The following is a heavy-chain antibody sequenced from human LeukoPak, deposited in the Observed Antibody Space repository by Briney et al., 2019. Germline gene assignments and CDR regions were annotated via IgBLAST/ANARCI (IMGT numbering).Heavy chain of an antibody. CDR2: ISSSSSYI. V-gene: IGHV3-21*01. J-gene: IGHJ4*02. D-gene: IGHD3-10*01. CDR1: GFTFSSYA. Sequence: PGGSLRLSCAASGFTFSSYALSWVRQAPGKGLEWVSSISSSSSYIYYADSVKGRFTISRDNAKNSLYLQMNSLRAEDTAVYYCARDHGALGYWGQGTLVTVSS. CDR3: ARDHGALGY.